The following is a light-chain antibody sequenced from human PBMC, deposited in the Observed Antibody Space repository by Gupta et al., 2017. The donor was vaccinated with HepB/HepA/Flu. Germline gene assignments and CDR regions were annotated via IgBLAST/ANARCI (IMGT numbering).Light chain of an antibody. CDR2: GAS. Sequence: EIVMTQSPATLSVSRGERATLSCRVSESVSSNLAWYQQKPGQAPRLLIYGASTRATGIPARFSGCVSGTEFTLTVGSLHSEDFAVYYCQQYNNWPSITFGQGTRLEIK. CDR1: ESVSSN. J-gene: IGKJ5*01. CDR3: QQYNNWPSIT. V-gene: IGKV3-15*01.